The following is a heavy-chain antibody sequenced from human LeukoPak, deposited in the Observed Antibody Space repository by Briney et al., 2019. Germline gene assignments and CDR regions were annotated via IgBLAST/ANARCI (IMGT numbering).Heavy chain of an antibody. CDR1: GFTFSTNA. D-gene: IGHD1-26*01. J-gene: IGHJ4*02. Sequence: LPGGSLRLSCLTSGFTFSTNAMSWVRQAPGKGLEWISGISGSGASTYYADSATGRFTISRDNSRNTLYLQMNSLRGDDTAVYYCAKDVGKWESLHFFDYWGQGTLVTVSS. CDR2: ISGSGAST. V-gene: IGHV3-23*01. CDR3: AKDVGKWESLHFFDY.